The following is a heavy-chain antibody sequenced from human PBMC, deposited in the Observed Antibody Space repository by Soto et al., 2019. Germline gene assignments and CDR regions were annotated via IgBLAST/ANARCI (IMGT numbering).Heavy chain of an antibody. Sequence: ASVKVSCKASGYSFTTYGLNWVRQAPGEGLEWMGWISAYNGNTKCAQKFQDRVTVTADTSTSTAYMELRSLTSDDTAVYYCARGYYDFSHDYDYWGQGTLVTVSS. CDR2: ISAYNGNT. J-gene: IGHJ4*02. V-gene: IGHV1-18*01. CDR3: ARGYYDFSHDYDY. D-gene: IGHD3-3*01. CDR1: GYSFTTYG.